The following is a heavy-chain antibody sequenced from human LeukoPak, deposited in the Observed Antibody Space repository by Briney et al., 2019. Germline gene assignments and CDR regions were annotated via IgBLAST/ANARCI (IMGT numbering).Heavy chain of an antibody. CDR1: GFPFSSNW. CDR2: IKQDGSDK. V-gene: IGHV3-7*04. D-gene: IGHD3-16*01. Sequence: GGSLRLSCAASGFPFSSNWMTRVRQAPGKGLEWVANIKQDGSDKYYVDSVKGRFTISRDNAKNSLFLQMNSLRAEDTAVYYCARDYDWGQGTLVTVSS. J-gene: IGHJ4*02. CDR3: ARDYD.